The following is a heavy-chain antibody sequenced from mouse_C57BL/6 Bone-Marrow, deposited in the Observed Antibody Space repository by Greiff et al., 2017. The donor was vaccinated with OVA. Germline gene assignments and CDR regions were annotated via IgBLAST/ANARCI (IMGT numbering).Heavy chain of an antibody. CDR2: IWSGGST. V-gene: IGHV2-2*01. Sequence: VKLEESGPGLVQPSQSLSITCTVSGFSLTSYGVHWVRQSPGKGLEWLGVIWSGGSTDYNAAFISRLSISKDNSKSQVFFKMNSLQADDTAIYYCARRYDYDPYYFDYWGQGTTLTVSS. D-gene: IGHD2-4*01. CDR1: GFSLTSYG. J-gene: IGHJ2*01. CDR3: ARRYDYDPYYFDY.